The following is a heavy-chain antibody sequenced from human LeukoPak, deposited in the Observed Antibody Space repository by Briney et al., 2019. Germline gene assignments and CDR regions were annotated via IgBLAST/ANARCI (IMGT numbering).Heavy chain of an antibody. Sequence: PGGSLRLSCAASGFTFSSYGMHWVRQASGKGLEWVAVTWYDGSNKYYADSVKGRFTISRDNSKNTLYLQMNSLRAEDTAVYYCARTDTAMVNYYYYYGMDVWGQGTTVTVSS. V-gene: IGHV3-33*01. CDR3: ARTDTAMVNYYYYYGMDV. CDR1: GFTFSSYG. D-gene: IGHD5-18*01. CDR2: TWYDGSNK. J-gene: IGHJ6*02.